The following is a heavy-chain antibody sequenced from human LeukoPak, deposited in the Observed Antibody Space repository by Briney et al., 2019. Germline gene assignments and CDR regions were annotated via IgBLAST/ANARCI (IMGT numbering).Heavy chain of an antibody. CDR2: MNPNSGNT. CDR1: GYTFTSYD. J-gene: IGHJ4*02. D-gene: IGHD3-22*01. Sequence: ASVKVSCKASGYTFTSYDINWVRQATGQGLEWMGWMNPNSGNTGYAQKFQGRVTITRNTSISTAYMELSSLRSEDTAVYYCARAPYYYDSSGYYLGYWGQGTLVTVSS. CDR3: ARAPYYYDSSGYYLGY. V-gene: IGHV1-8*01.